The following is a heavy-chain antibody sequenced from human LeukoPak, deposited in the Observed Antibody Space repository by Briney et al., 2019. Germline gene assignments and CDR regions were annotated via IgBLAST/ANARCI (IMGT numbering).Heavy chain of an antibody. CDR3: ARENPNGDYGDY. J-gene: IGHJ4*02. V-gene: IGHV4-59*01. CDR2: IYYSGST. CDR1: GGSICSYY. Sequence: SETLSLTCTVSGGSICSYYWSWIRQPPGKGLEWIGYIYYSGSTNYNPSLKSRVTISVDTSKNQFSLKLSSVTAADTAVYYCARENPNGDYGDYWGQGTLVTVSS. D-gene: IGHD4-17*01.